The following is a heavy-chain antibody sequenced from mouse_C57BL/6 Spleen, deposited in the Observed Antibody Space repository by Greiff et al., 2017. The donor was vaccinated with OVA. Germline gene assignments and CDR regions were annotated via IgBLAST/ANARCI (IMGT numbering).Heavy chain of an antibody. CDR3: TKPLLGYFDV. J-gene: IGHJ1*03. CDR2: IDPETGGT. CDR1: GFTFTDYE. D-gene: IGHD2-10*01. Sequence: VQLQQSGAELVRPGASVTLSCKASGFTFTDYEMHWVKQTPVHGLEWIGAIDPETGGTAYNQKFKGKAILTADKSSSTAYMELRSLTSEDSAVYYCTKPLLGYFDVWGTGTTVTVSS. V-gene: IGHV1-15*01.